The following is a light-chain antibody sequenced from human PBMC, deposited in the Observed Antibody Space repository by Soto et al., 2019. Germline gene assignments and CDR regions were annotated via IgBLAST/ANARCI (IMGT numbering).Light chain of an antibody. V-gene: IGKV3D-20*02. CDR2: GAS. CDR3: QQRSNWPRGT. Sequence: EIVLTQSPGTLSLSPGERATLSCRASQSVTSSYLAWYQHKRGQAPRLLIYGASSRATGIPDRFSGSGSGPDFTLTISRLEPEDFAVYYCQQRSNWPRGTFGQGTKLEIK. CDR1: QSVTSSY. J-gene: IGKJ2*01.